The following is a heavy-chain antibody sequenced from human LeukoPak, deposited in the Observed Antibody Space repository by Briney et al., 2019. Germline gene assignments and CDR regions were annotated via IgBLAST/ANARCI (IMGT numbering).Heavy chain of an antibody. CDR3: ATDKRKYYYDTSGAFDI. J-gene: IGHJ3*02. CDR2: IIPIFGTA. CDR1: GGTFSSYA. Sequence: GASVKVSCKASGGTFSSYAISWVRQAPGQGLEWMGGIIPIFGTANYAQKFQGRVTITTDESTSTAYMELSSLRSEDTAVYYCATDKRKYYYDTSGAFDIWGQGTMVTVSS. D-gene: IGHD3-22*01. V-gene: IGHV1-69*05.